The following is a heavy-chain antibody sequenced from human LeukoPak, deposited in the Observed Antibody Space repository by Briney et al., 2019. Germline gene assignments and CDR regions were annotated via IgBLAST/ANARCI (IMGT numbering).Heavy chain of an antibody. J-gene: IGHJ5*02. CDR2: IYPGDSDT. V-gene: IGHV5-51*01. Sequence: GESLKISCKGSGYSFTSYWTGWVRQMPGKGLEWMGIIYPGDSDTRYSPSFQGQVTISADKSISTAYLQWSSLKASDTAMYYCARRAYYDSSGYYHEWFDPWGQGTLVTVSS. CDR3: ARRAYYDSSGYYHEWFDP. CDR1: GYSFTSYW. D-gene: IGHD3-22*01.